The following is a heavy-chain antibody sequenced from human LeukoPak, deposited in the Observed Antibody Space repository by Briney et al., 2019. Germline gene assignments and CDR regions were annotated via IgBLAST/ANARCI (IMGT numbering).Heavy chain of an antibody. D-gene: IGHD5-18*01. CDR3: ARDNPPRGYSYGYPDY. V-gene: IGHV4-38-2*02. J-gene: IGHJ4*02. CDR2: IYHSGST. Sequence: SETLSLTCTVSGYSISSGYYWGWIRQPPGKGLEWIGSIYHSGSTYYNPSLKSRVTISVDTSKNQFSLKLSSVTAADTAVYYCARDNPPRGYSYGYPDYWGQGTLVTVSS. CDR1: GYSISSGYY.